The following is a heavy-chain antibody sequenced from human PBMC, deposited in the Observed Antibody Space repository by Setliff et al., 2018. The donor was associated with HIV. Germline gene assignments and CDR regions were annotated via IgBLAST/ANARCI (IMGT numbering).Heavy chain of an antibody. V-gene: IGHV3-23*05. CDR3: AKSAFGGVSPFDY. D-gene: IGHD3-16*01. J-gene: IGHJ4*02. Sequence: PGGSLRLSCAASGFTFSSYAMTWVRQAPGKGLEWVSSISRSGSDTFYSDSVKGRFTISRDDSKNTLYVQMTSLRAEDTAVYYCAKSAFGGVSPFDYWGQGTLVTVSS. CDR2: ISRSGSDT. CDR1: GFTFSSYA.